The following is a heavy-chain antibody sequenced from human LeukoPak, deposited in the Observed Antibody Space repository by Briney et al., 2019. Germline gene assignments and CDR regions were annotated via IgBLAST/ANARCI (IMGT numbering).Heavy chain of an antibody. V-gene: IGHV3-23*01. CDR3: AKDTGAGNIDY. D-gene: IGHD1-14*01. J-gene: IGHJ4*02. CDR2: ITGSGDKT. CDR1: GFTFSGSG. Sequence: GGSLTLSCAASGFTFSGSGMSWFRQAPGKGLERVSGITGSGDKTFYADSVKGRFTISRDNSKNTLYLQMNSLRAEDTAVYYCAKDTGAGNIDYWGQGTLVTVSS.